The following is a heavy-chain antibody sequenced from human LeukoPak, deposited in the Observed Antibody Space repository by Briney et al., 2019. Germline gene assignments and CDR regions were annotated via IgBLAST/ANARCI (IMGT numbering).Heavy chain of an antibody. CDR1: GFTFSSHG. V-gene: IGHV3-30*02. J-gene: IGHJ4*02. CDR2: IPYDGSNK. Sequence: GGSLRLSCAGSGFTFSSHGMHWVRQAPGKGLEWVTFIPYDGSNKYYADSVKGRFTISRDNSKNTLYLQMNSLRAEDTAVYYCRDPFDYWGQGTLVTVSS. CDR3: RDPFDY.